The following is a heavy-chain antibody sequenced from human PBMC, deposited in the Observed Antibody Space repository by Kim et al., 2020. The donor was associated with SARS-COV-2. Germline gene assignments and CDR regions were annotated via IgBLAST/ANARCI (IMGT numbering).Heavy chain of an antibody. Sequence: ASVKVSCKASGYTFTSYGISWVRQAPGQGLEWMGWISAYNGNTNYAQKLQGRVTMTTDTSTSTAYMELRSLRSDDTAVYYCARSAMIVVVRDAFDIWGQGTMVTVSS. D-gene: IGHD3-22*01. CDR1: GYTFTSYG. CDR2: ISAYNGNT. CDR3: ARSAMIVVVRDAFDI. J-gene: IGHJ3*02. V-gene: IGHV1-18*01.